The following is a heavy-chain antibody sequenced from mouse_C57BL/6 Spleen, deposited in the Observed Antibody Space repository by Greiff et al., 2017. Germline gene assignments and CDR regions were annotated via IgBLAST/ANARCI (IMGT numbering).Heavy chain of an antibody. CDR3: ARHEHYGSSYDY. D-gene: IGHD1-1*01. J-gene: IGHJ2*01. Sequence: EVKVVESGGGLVKPGGSLKLSCAASGFTFSGYTMSWVRQTPEKRLEWVATISGGGGNTYYPDSVKGRFTISRDNAKNTLYLQMSSLRSEDTALYYCARHEHYGSSYDYWGQGTTLTVSS. CDR1: GFTFSGYT. CDR2: ISGGGGNT. V-gene: IGHV5-9*01.